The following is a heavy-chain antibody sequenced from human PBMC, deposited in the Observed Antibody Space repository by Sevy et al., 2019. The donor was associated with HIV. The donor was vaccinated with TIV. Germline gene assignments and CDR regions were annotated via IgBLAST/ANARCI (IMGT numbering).Heavy chain of an antibody. J-gene: IGHJ4*02. CDR3: AKDHSGYDYYNYFDN. D-gene: IGHD5-12*01. V-gene: IGHV3-23*01. CDR1: GFTFSSYA. Sequence: GSLRLSCAASGFTFSSYAMSWVRQAPGKELEWVSAIRGSGGSTYYADSVKGRFTISRDNSKNTLYLQMNSLRAEDTAVYYCAKDHSGYDYYNYFDNWGQGTLVTVSS. CDR2: IRGSGGST.